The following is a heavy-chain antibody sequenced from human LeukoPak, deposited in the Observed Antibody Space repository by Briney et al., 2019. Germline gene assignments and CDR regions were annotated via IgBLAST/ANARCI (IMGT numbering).Heavy chain of an antibody. CDR1: GFTFSDYY. CDR2: ISSSGSTI. V-gene: IGHV3-11*04. CDR3: AKLGVPSKSQYYGMDV. D-gene: IGHD3-3*01. Sequence: GGSLRLSCAASGFTFSDYYMSWIRQAPGKGLEWVSYISSSGSTIYYADSVKGRFTISRDNAKNSLYLQMNSLRAEDTAVYYCAKLGVPSKSQYYGMDVWGQGTTVTVSS. J-gene: IGHJ6*02.